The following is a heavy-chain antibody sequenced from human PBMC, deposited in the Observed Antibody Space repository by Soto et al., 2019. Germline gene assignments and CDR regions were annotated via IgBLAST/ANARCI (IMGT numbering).Heavy chain of an antibody. CDR2: IWYDGSNK. J-gene: IGHJ4*02. CDR3: ARGASYYDSSGYYLGSVYYFDY. V-gene: IGHV3-33*01. D-gene: IGHD3-22*01. CDR1: GFTFSSYV. Sequence: PGGSLRLSCAASGFTFSSYVMHWVRQDPGKGLEWVAVIWYDGSNKYYADSVKGRFTISRDNSKNTLYLQMNSLRAEDTAVYYCARGASYYDSSGYYLGSVYYFDYWGQGTLVTVSS.